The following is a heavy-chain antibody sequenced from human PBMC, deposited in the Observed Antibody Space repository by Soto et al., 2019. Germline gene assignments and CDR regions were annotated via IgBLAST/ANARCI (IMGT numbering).Heavy chain of an antibody. J-gene: IGHJ6*02. Sequence: EVQLVESGGGLVEPGGSLRLSCAPSGLSFSTHSMNWVRQAPGKGLEWVSSISSDSYYIYYAGSVKGRFTISRDNAKNSLYLQMNSLRADDTAVYYCARNRNPSSKTHGMDVWGQGTTVTVSS. V-gene: IGHV3-21*01. CDR2: ISSDSYYI. CDR3: ARNRNPSSKTHGMDV. CDR1: GLSFSTHS.